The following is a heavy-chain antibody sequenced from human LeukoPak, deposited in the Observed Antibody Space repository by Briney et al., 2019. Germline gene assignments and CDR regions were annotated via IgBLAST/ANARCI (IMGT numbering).Heavy chain of an antibody. Sequence: ASVKVSCKTSGYTFTKYGISWVRQAPGQGPEWMGWISAYVGNTNYAQKLQDRLTLTTDTSTDTAHMELRSLRSDDTAVYYCVRARGDRSGYYRYWGQGTLVTVSS. V-gene: IGHV1-18*01. CDR1: GYTFTKYG. D-gene: IGHD3-22*01. CDR3: VRARGDRSGYYRY. CDR2: ISAYVGNT. J-gene: IGHJ4*02.